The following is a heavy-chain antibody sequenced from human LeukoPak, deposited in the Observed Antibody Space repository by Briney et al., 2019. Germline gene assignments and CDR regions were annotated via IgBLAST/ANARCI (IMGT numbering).Heavy chain of an antibody. D-gene: IGHD3-3*01. CDR3: AKVRAPIILRFLEWVIDY. CDR1: GFTFSSYA. CDR2: ISGSGGST. J-gene: IGHJ4*02. Sequence: GGSLRLSCAASGFTFSSYAMSWVRQAPGKGLEWVSAISGSGGSTYYADSVKGRFTISRDNSKNTLYLQMNSLSAEDTAVYYCAKVRAPIILRFLEWVIDYWGQGTLVTVSS. V-gene: IGHV3-23*01.